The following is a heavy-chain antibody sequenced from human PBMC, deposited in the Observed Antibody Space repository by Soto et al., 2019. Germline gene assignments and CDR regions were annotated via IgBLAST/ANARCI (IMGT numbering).Heavy chain of an antibody. D-gene: IGHD3-22*01. CDR3: ARGWGYDSNDYYYAY. CDR1: GGTFSRHA. V-gene: IGHV1-69*01. J-gene: IGHJ4*02. Sequence: QVQLVQSGAEVRKPGSSVKVSCKALGGTFSRHAISWVRQAPGQGLEWMGGIIPLFGTANNAHKFQGRVTSIAVESTSTVYMELSSLRSEDTAMYYCARGWGYDSNDYYYAYWGQGTLVIVSS. CDR2: IIPLFGTA.